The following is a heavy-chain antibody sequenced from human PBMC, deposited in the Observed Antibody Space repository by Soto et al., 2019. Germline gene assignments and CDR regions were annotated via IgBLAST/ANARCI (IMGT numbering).Heavy chain of an antibody. CDR3: ARVLIEQEMDP. J-gene: IGHJ5*02. Sequence: GAXVKVSCKASGYTFTSYDINWVRQATGQGLEWMGWMNPNSGNTGYAQKFQGRVTMTRNTSISTAYMELSSLRSEDTAAYYCARVLIEQEMDPWGQGTLVTVSS. CDR1: GYTFTSYD. D-gene: IGHD3-22*01. CDR2: MNPNSGNT. V-gene: IGHV1-8*01.